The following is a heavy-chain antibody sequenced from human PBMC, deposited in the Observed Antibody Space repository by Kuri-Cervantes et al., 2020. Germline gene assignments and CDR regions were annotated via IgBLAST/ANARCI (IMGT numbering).Heavy chain of an antibody. V-gene: IGHV3-9*01. D-gene: IGHD2-15*01. Sequence: SLKISCAASGFTFDDYAMHWVRQAPGKGLEWVSGISWNSGSIGYADSVKGRFTISRDNAKNSLYLQMYSLRAEDTAVYYCAKVKRVAATPEYFQHWGQGTLVTVSS. CDR2: ISWNSGSI. CDR1: GFTFDDYA. CDR3: AKVKRVAATPEYFQH. J-gene: IGHJ1*01.